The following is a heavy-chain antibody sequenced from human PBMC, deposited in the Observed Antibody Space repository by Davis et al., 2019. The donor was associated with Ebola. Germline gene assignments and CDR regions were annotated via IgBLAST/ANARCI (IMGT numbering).Heavy chain of an antibody. D-gene: IGHD1-26*01. J-gene: IGHJ4*02. V-gene: IGHV3-7*03. CDR2: IKQDGSEK. CDR3: AKYEHSGSSGDY. CDR1: GFTFSNSW. Sequence: GESLKISCAASGFTFSNSWMSWVRQAPGKGLEWVANIKQDGSEKYSVDSVRGRFTISRDNAKNSLYLQMNSLRAEDTAVYYCAKYEHSGSSGDYWGQGTLVTVSS.